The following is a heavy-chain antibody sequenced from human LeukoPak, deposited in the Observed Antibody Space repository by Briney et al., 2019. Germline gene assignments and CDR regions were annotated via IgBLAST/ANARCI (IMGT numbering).Heavy chain of an antibody. CDR1: GFTFSSYG. CDR3: ARCRTGSYYFDS. J-gene: IGHJ4*02. V-gene: IGHV3-30*03. D-gene: IGHD1-1*01. Sequence: PGGSLRLSCAASGFTFSSYGMHWVRQAPGKGLEWMAVISYDGSDKYYPDSVKGRFTISRDDSKNTLYLQLNSLRAEDTAVYYCARCRTGSYYFDSWGQGTLVTVSS. CDR2: ISYDGSDK.